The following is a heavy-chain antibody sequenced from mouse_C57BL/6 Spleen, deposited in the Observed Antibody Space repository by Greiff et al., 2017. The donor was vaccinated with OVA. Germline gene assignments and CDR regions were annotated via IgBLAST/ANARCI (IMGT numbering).Heavy chain of an antibody. CDR2: LNPNNGGT. V-gene: IGHV1-26*01. Sequence: VQLQQSGPELVKPGASVKISCKASGYTFTDYYMNWVKQSHGKSLEWIGDLNPNNGGTSYNQKFKGKATLTVDKSSRTAYMELRSLTSEDSAVYYCARVSYDYDDYYAMDYWGQGTSVTVSS. J-gene: IGHJ4*01. D-gene: IGHD2-4*01. CDR3: ARVSYDYDDYYAMDY. CDR1: GYTFTDYY.